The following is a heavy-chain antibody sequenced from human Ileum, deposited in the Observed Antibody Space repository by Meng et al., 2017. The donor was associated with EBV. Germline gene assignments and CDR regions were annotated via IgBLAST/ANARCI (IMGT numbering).Heavy chain of an antibody. Sequence: QVQLWQAGAEMKNPGASEKVSCKASGYTFTGYYIHWVRQAPGQGLEWMGRINGNSGGTDYARKFRGRVTMTRDTSISTAYMELSGLRSDDTAIYYCARDQYYASGTKDYWGQGTLVTVSS. J-gene: IGHJ4*02. D-gene: IGHD3-10*01. CDR3: ARDQYYASGTKDY. V-gene: IGHV1-2*06. CDR2: INGNSGGT. CDR1: GYTFTGYY.